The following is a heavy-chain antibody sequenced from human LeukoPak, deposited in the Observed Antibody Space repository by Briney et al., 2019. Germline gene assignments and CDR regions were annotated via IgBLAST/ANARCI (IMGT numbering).Heavy chain of an antibody. CDR1: GFTFSSYS. D-gene: IGHD3-22*01. CDR2: ISSSSSYI. V-gene: IGHV3-21*01. CDR3: ARDPNYYDSPFDY. Sequence: GGSLRLSCAASGFTFSSYSMNWVRQAPGKGLEWVSSISSSSSYIYYADSVKGRFTISRDNAKNSLYLQMNSLRAEDTAVDYCARDPNYYDSPFDYWGQGTLVTVSS. J-gene: IGHJ4*02.